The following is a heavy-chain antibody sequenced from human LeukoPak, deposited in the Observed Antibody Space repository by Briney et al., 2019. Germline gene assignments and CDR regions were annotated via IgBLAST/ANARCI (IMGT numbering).Heavy chain of an antibody. J-gene: IGHJ4*02. D-gene: IGHD2-15*01. CDR1: GYTFTSYY. V-gene: IGHV1-46*01. CDR2: INPSGGST. Sequence: ASVKVSCKASGYTFTSYYMHWVRQAPGQGLEWMGIINPSGGSTSYAQKFQGRVTMTRDTSTSTVYMELSSLRSEDTAVYYCARDISYCSGGSCYLTIDYWGQGTLVTVSA. CDR3: ARDISYCSGGSCYLTIDY.